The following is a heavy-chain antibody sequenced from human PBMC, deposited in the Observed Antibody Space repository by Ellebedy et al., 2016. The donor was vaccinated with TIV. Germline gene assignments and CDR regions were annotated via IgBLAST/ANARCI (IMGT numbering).Heavy chain of an antibody. CDR1: GFTFSSYA. J-gene: IGHJ4*02. CDR3: ARLGCSGGSCYFDY. D-gene: IGHD2-15*01. CDR2: ISYDGSNK. V-gene: IGHV3-30-3*01. Sequence: GESLKISXAASGFTFSSYAMHWVSQAPGKGLEWVAVISYDGSNKYYADSVKGRFTISRDNSKNTLYLQMNSLRAEDTAVYYCARLGCSGGSCYFDYWGQGTLVTVSS.